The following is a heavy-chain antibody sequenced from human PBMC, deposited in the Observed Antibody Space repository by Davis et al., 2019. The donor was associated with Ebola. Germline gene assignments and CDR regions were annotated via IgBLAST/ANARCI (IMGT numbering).Heavy chain of an antibody. CDR2: IYYSGST. V-gene: IGHV4-59*01. J-gene: IGHJ6*02. CDR3: ARESRTYYYDSSGYSTSYGMDV. Sequence: MPSETLSLTCAVSGGSISSYYWSWIRQPPGKRLEWIGYIYYSGSTNYNPSLKSRVTISVDTSKNQFSLKLSSVTAADTAVYYCARESRTYYYDSSGYSTSYGMDVWGQGTTVTVPS. CDR1: GGSISSYY. D-gene: IGHD3-22*01.